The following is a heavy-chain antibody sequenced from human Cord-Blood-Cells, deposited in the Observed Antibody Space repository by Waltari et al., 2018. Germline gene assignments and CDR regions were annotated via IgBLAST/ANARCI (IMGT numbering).Heavy chain of an antibody. CDR1: GFTFRRPG. V-gene: IGHV3-30*18. CDR2: ISYDGSNK. Sequence: QVQLVESGGGVVQTGRSLRLSCAASGFTFRRPGRHWGRQDPGKGLEWVAVISYDGSNKYYADSVKGRFTISRDNSKNTLYLQMNSLRAEDTAVYYCAKGLFDYWGQGTLVTVSS. CDR3: AKGLFDY. J-gene: IGHJ4*02.